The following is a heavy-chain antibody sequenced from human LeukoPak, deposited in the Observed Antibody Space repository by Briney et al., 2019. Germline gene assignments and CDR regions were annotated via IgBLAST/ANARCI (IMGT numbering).Heavy chain of an antibody. Sequence: GGSLRLSCAASRFTFDEYGMSWVRQTAGKGLEWVSGINWNGRSIGYADSVKGRFTVSRDNAKSSLYLQMNSLRAEDTALYYCARGVYYYDSSGNPYYFDYWGQGTLVTVSS. CDR3: ARGVYYYDSSGNPYYFDY. D-gene: IGHD3-22*01. V-gene: IGHV3-20*04. CDR2: INWNGRSI. J-gene: IGHJ4*02. CDR1: RFTFDEYG.